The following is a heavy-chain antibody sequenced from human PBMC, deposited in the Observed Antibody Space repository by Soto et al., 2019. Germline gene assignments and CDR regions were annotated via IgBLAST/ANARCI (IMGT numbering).Heavy chain of an antibody. D-gene: IGHD1-1*01. CDR2: VYYSGST. Sequence: SETLSLTCTVSGGSISSYYWSWIRQPPGKGLEWIGYVYYSGSTNYNPSLKSRVTISVDTSKNQFSLKLSSVTAADTAVYYCARVVRNPHYFDYWGQGTLVTVSS. CDR3: ARVVRNPHYFDY. V-gene: IGHV4-59*01. CDR1: GGSISSYY. J-gene: IGHJ4*02.